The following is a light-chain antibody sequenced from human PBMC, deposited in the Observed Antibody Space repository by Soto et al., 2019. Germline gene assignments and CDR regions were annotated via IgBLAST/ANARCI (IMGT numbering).Light chain of an antibody. CDR2: DAS. J-gene: IGKJ4*01. CDR3: QQYGSSPLT. Sequence: EIVLTQSPGTLSLSPGERATLSCRASQSVRSNYLAWYQQKPGQAPRFLIYDASSRATGIPDRFSGSGSGTDFTLTISRPEPEDFAVYYCQQYGSSPLTFGGGTKVDIK. CDR1: QSVRSNY. V-gene: IGKV3-20*01.